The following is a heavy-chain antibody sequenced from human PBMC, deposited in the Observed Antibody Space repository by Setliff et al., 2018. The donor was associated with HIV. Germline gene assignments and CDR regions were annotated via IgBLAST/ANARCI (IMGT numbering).Heavy chain of an antibody. Sequence: SETLSLTCTVSGDSINSGTYYWSWIRQPAGKGLEWIGRLHLSGDTNYNPSLKSRVTMSIDTSKNQFSLKLSSVTAADTAVYYCARDNSYYYGSGSHYWYGMDVWGQGTTVTVST. CDR1: GDSINSGTYY. J-gene: IGHJ6*01. V-gene: IGHV4-61*02. CDR2: LHLSGDT. D-gene: IGHD3-10*01. CDR3: ARDNSYYYGSGSHYWYGMDV.